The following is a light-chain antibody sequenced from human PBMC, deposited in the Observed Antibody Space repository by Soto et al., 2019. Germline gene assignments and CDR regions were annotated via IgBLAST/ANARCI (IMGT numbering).Light chain of an antibody. CDR2: AAS. CDR1: QDIAIY. Sequence: IQLTQSPSSLSASVGDRVTITSRASQDIAIYLAWYQQKPGRAPKLLIYAASTLQSGVPSRFSGSGSGTEFTLTITSLQPEDFATYYCQQLNSFPITFGQGTRLEIK. J-gene: IGKJ5*01. CDR3: QQLNSFPIT. V-gene: IGKV1-9*01.